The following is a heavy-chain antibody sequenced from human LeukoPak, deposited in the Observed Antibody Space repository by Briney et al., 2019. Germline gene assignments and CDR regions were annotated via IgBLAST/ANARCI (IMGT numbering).Heavy chain of an antibody. CDR3: AKSERNVGPFDY. D-gene: IGHD1-14*01. J-gene: IGHJ4*02. Sequence: SETLSLTCTVSSDSISSYYWSWIRQPPGKGLEWIGCIYVSGYTKYNPSLKSRVIMSVDTSKNQFSLNLSSVTAADTAVYYCAKSERNVGPFDYWGQGTLVAVSS. CDR1: SDSISSYY. V-gene: IGHV4-59*03. CDR2: IYVSGYT.